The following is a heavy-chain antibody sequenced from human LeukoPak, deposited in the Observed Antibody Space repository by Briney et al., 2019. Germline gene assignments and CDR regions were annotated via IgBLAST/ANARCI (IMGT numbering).Heavy chain of an antibody. CDR2: INTDGSST. J-gene: IGHJ4*02. V-gene: IGHV3-74*01. D-gene: IGHD1-1*01. Sequence: GGSLRLSCAASGFTFSSYWMHWVRQAPGKGLVWVSRINTDGSSTTYADSVKGRSTISRDNAKNTLYVQMSGLRAEDTAVYYCAREWKKTGAFDYWGQGTLVTVSS. CDR3: AREWKKTGAFDY. CDR1: GFTFSSYW.